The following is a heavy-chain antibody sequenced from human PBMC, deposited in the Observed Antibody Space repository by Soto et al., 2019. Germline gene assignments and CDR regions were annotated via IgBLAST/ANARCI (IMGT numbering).Heavy chain of an antibody. V-gene: IGHV1-18*01. J-gene: IGHJ4*02. D-gene: IGHD3-16*01. CDR2: INPYNGNT. CDR3: ARDWFGIDY. CDR1: GYTFTSYG. Sequence: QVQLVQSGAEVKKPGASVKVSCKASGYTFTSYGISWVRQAPGQGLERMGWINPYNGNTNYAHKLQGRVTMTTDTSTNTAYMERSSLRSDDTAVYYCARDWFGIDYWGQGTLVTVSS.